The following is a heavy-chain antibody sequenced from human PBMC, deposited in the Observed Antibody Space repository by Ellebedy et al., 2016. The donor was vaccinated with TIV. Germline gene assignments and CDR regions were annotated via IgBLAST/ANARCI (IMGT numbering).Heavy chain of an antibody. D-gene: IGHD3-10*01. Sequence: GESLKISXKGSGYSFTTYWIGWVRQMPGKGLEWMGIIYPGDSVTRYSPSFQGQVTISVDKSISTAYLQWSSLKASDTAMYYCASVPYYGSEIYTAPFDIWGLGTLVTVSS. CDR2: IYPGDSVT. CDR3: ASVPYYGSEIYTAPFDI. V-gene: IGHV5-51*01. J-gene: IGHJ3*02. CDR1: GYSFTTYW.